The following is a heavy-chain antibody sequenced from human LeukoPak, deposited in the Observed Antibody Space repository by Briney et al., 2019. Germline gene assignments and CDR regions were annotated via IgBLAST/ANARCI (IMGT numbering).Heavy chain of an antibody. V-gene: IGHV3-23*01. Sequence: GGSLRLSCAASGFTFSSYGMSWVRQAPGKGLEWVSAISGSGGSTYYADSVRGRFTISRDNSKNTLHLQMNSLRAEDTAVYYCAKAQGCSGGRCYYPDYWGQGTLVTVSS. CDR3: AKAQGCSGGRCYYPDY. CDR1: GFTFSSYG. CDR2: ISGSGGST. J-gene: IGHJ4*02. D-gene: IGHD2-15*01.